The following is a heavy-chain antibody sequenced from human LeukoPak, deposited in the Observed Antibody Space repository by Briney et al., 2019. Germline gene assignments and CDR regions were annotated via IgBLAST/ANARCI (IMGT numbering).Heavy chain of an antibody. J-gene: IGHJ4*02. CDR1: GGSLSTSSYY. Sequence: SETLSLTFTVSGGSLSTSSYYWGWIRHPPGKVLEWIGSIYYSRSTYFNASRKRRTPLSADTSTTQFSLKLSSVTAAETAVYYCARHRWMEVYGSGSYYVDYWGQGTPVTVSS. CDR2: IYYSRST. V-gene: IGHV4-39*01. CDR3: ARHRWMEVYGSGSYYVDY. D-gene: IGHD3-10*01.